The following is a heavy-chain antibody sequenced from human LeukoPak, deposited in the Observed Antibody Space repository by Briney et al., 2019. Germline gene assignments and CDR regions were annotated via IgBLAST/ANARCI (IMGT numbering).Heavy chain of an antibody. CDR3: ARGAQYDSSGYYDDAFDI. CDR1: GGTFISYA. D-gene: IGHD3-22*01. Sequence: ASVKVSCKASGGTFISYAISWVRQAPGQGLEWVGGIIPIFGTANYAQKFQGRVTITTDESTSTAYMELSSLRSEDTAVYYFARGAQYDSSGYYDDAFDIWGQGTMVTVSS. CDR2: IIPIFGTA. V-gene: IGHV1-69*05. J-gene: IGHJ3*02.